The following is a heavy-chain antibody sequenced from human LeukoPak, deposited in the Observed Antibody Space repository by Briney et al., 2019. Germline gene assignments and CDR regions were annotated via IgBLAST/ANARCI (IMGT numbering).Heavy chain of an antibody. CDR2: ISAYNGNT. CDR3: ARSITGTTPGAFDI. V-gene: IGHV1-18*01. J-gene: IGHJ3*02. D-gene: IGHD1-7*01. Sequence: GASVKVSCKASGYTFTSYGISWVRQAPGQGLEWMGWISAYNGNTNYAQKLQGRVTMTTDTSTSTAYMELRRLRSDDTAVYDCARSITGTTPGAFDIWGQGTMVTVSS. CDR1: GYTFTSYG.